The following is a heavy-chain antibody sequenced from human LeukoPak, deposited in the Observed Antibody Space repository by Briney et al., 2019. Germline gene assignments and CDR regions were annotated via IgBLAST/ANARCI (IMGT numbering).Heavy chain of an antibody. CDR2: IYHSGST. CDR1: GGSISSGGYS. J-gene: IGHJ6*02. V-gene: IGHV4-30-2*01. CDR3: AREIPYYYGMDV. D-gene: IGHD2-2*02. Sequence: PSQTLSLTCAVSGGSISSGGYSWSWIRQPPGKGLECIGYIYHSGSTNYNPSLKSRVTISVDTSKNQFSLKLSSVTAADTAVYYCAREIPYYYGMDVWGQGTTVTVSS.